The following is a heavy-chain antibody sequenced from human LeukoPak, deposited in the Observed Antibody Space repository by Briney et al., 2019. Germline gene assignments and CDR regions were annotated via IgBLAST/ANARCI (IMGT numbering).Heavy chain of an antibody. J-gene: IGHJ4*02. Sequence: SVNVSCKASGGTFSSYAISWVRQAPGQGLEWMGGIIPIFGTANYAQKFQGRVTITTDESTSTAYMELSSLRSEDTAVYYCARGRYYYDSSGYPSYYYDYWGQGTLVTVSS. CDR2: IIPIFGTA. V-gene: IGHV1-69*05. CDR3: ARGRYYYDSSGYPSYYYDY. CDR1: GGTFSSYA. D-gene: IGHD3-22*01.